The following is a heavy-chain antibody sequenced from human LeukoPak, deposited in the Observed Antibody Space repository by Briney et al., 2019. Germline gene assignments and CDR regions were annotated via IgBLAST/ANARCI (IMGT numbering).Heavy chain of an antibody. CDR1: GFTFSSYG. CDR2: IRYDGSNK. D-gene: IGHD2-2*01. V-gene: IGHV3-30*02. CDR3: AKAYCSSTSCYIDY. J-gene: IGHJ4*02. Sequence: GGSLRLSCAASGFTFSSYGMHWVRQAPGKGLEWVAFIRYDGSNKYYADSVKGRFTISRDNSKNTLYLQMSSLRAEDTAVYYCAKAYCSSTSCYIDYWGQGTLVTVSS.